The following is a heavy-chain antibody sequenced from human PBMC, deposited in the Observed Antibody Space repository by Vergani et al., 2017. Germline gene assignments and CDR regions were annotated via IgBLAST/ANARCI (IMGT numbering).Heavy chain of an antibody. CDR1: GFTFDDYA. J-gene: IGHJ4*02. Sequence: EVQLVESGGGLVQPGRSLRLSCAASGFTFDDYAMHWVRQAPGKGLEWVSAITGNGGGTYYADSVRGRFTISSDNSQNTLYLQINSLRAEDTAVYYWSKDPVSGWSYYFDYWGQGTLVTVSS. CDR3: SKDPVSGWSYYFDY. V-gene: IGHV3-23*04. CDR2: ITGNGGGT. D-gene: IGHD6-19*01.